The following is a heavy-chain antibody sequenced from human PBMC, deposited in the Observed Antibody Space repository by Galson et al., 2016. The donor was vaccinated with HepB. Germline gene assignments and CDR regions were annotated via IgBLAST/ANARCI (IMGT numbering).Heavy chain of an antibody. CDR3: AKAYYPQHLYYFDY. Sequence: SLRLSCAASGFTFSSYAMSWVRQAPGKGLEWVSTISDSGGNTYYADYVKGRFAVSRDNSKNTLYLQMNSLRAEDTAVYSCAKAYYPQHLYYFDYWGQGTLVTVSS. D-gene: IGHD3-10*01. J-gene: IGHJ4*02. CDR1: GFTFSSYA. CDR2: ISDSGGNT. V-gene: IGHV3-23*01.